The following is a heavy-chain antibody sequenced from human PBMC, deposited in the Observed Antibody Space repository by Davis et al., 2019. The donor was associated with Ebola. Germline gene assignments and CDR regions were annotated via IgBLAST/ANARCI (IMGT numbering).Heavy chain of an antibody. V-gene: IGHV4-34*01. CDR2: INHSGST. J-gene: IGHJ6*02. D-gene: IGHD3-22*01. CDR1: GGSISSYY. CDR3: ASELTTYYYDSSGYSLKPAGMDV. Sequence: SETLSLTCTVSGGSISSYYWSWIRQPPGKGLEWIGEINHSGSTNYNPSLKSRVTISVDTSKNQFSLKLSSVTAADTAVYYCASELTTYYYDSSGYSLKPAGMDVWGQGTTVTVSS.